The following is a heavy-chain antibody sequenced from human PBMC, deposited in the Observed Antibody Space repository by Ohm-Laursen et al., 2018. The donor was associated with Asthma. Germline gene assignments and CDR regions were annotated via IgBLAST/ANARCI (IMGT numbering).Heavy chain of an antibody. Sequence: SLRLSCAASGFTFSSYGMHWVRQAPGKGLEWVAVISYDGSNKYYADSVRGRFTISRDYSQNTLYLQMNSLRPEDTAVYYCASDPYSDYIWGTCASWGQGTLVTVSS. CDR1: GFTFSSYG. CDR2: ISYDGSNK. V-gene: IGHV3-30*19. CDR3: ASDPYSDYIWGTCAS. D-gene: IGHD3-16*01. J-gene: IGHJ5*02.